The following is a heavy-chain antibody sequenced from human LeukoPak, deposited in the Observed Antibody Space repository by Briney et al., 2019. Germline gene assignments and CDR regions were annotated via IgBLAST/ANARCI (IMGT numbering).Heavy chain of an antibody. CDR1: GFTFSSYG. Sequence: GGSLRLSCAASGFTFSSYGMHWVRQAPGRGLEWVAVIWYDGSNKYYADSVKGRFTISRDNSKNTLYLQMNSLRAEDTAVYYCAREGDYGDYNYWGQGTLVTVSS. CDR3: AREGDYGDYNY. V-gene: IGHV3-33*01. J-gene: IGHJ4*02. D-gene: IGHD4-17*01. CDR2: IWYDGSNK.